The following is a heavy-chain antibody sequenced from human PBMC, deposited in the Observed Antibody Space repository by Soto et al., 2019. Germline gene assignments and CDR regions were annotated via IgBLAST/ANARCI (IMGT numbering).Heavy chain of an antibody. CDR1: GGSISSYY. CDR3: ARSIAARFLDSGAFDI. J-gene: IGHJ3*02. Sequence: SETLSLTCTVSGGSISSYYWSWIRQPPGKGLEWIGYIYYSGSTNYNPSLKSRVTISVDTSKNQFSLKLSSVTAADTAVYYCARSIAARFLDSGAFDIWGQGTMVTVSS. V-gene: IGHV4-59*08. D-gene: IGHD6-6*01. CDR2: IYYSGST.